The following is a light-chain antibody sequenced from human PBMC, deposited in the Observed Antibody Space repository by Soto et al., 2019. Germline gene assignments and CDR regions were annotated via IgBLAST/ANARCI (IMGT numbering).Light chain of an antibody. Sequence: DIQMTQSPSSLSASVGERATITFQASQDISNYLNWYQQKPGKAPKLLIYDASNLETGVPSRFSGSGSGTDFTFTISSLQPEDIATYYCQQYDNLPSFGGGTKVDIK. CDR1: QDISNY. V-gene: IGKV1-33*01. J-gene: IGKJ4*01. CDR2: DAS. CDR3: QQYDNLPS.